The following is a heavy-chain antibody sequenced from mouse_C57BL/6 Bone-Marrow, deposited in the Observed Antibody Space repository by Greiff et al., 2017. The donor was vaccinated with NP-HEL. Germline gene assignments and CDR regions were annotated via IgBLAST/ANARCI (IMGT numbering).Heavy chain of an antibody. CDR1: GYTFTSYW. V-gene: IGHV1-74*01. CDR2: IHPSDSDT. J-gene: IGHJ1*03. Sequence: VQLQQPGAELVKPGASVKVSCKASGYTFTSYWMHWVKQRPGQGLEWIGRIHPSDSDTNYNQKFKGKATLTVDKSSSTAYMQLSSLTSEDSAFYYCAKVWRDWYFDVWGTGTTVTVSS. CDR3: AKVWRDWYFDV.